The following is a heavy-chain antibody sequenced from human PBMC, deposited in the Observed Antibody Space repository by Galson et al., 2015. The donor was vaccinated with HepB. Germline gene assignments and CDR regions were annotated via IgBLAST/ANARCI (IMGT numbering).Heavy chain of an antibody. CDR3: ARAATIARGEFDY. J-gene: IGHJ4*02. CDR1: GFTFSSYG. Sequence: SLRLSCAASGFTFSSYGMHWVRQAPGKGLEWVAVIWYDGSNKYYADSVKGRFTISRDNSKNTLYLQMNSLRAEDTAVYYCARAATIARGEFDYWGQGTLVTVSS. V-gene: IGHV3-33*01. D-gene: IGHD3-10*01. CDR2: IWYDGSNK.